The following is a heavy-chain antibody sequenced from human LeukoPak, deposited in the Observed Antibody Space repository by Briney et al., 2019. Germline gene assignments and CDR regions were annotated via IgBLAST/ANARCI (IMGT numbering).Heavy chain of an antibody. V-gene: IGHV4-4*02. CDR2: ISLTGLT. J-gene: IGHJ3*02. CDR1: GGSINSSKW. D-gene: IGHD3-10*01. CDR3: ARAPGRGHVFDI. Sequence: PSETLSLTCAVSGGSINSSKWWSWVRQPPGQGLEWIGEISLTGLTHYNPSLESRVTVSLDKSKNQFSLKLSSVTAADTAVYYCARAPGRGHVFDIWGQGTMVTVSS.